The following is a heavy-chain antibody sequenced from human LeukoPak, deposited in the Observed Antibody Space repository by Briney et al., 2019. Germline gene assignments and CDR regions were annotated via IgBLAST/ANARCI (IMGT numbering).Heavy chain of an antibody. V-gene: IGHV1-46*01. CDR1: GYTFTSYY. Sequence: ASVKVSCKASGYTFTSYYMHWVRQAPGQGLEWMGIINPSGGSTSYAQKFQGRVTMTRDTSISTAYMELSRLRSDDTAVYYCARFLPGYCSSTSCYGPENYYYYYGMDVWGQGTTVTVSS. CDR2: INPSGGST. CDR3: ARFLPGYCSSTSCYGPENYYYYYGMDV. J-gene: IGHJ6*02. D-gene: IGHD2-2*01.